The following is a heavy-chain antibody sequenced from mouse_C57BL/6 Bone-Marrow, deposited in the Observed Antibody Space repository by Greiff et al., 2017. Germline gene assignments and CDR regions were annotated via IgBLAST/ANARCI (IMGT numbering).Heavy chain of an antibody. Sequence: QVQLQQSGAELAKPGASVKLSCKASGYTFTSYWMHWVKQRPGQGLEWIGYIIPSSGYTKYNQKFKDKATLTADKSSSTAYMQLSTLNYEDSAVYYGARAKINYVGAWFAYWGKGTLVTVSA. CDR3: ARAKINYVGAWFAY. CDR2: IIPSSGYT. V-gene: IGHV1-7*01. J-gene: IGHJ3*01. CDR1: GYTFTSYW. D-gene: IGHD2-1*01.